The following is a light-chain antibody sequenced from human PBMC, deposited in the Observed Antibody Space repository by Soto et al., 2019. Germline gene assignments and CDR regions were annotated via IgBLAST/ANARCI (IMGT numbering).Light chain of an antibody. V-gene: IGLV2-8*01. CDR2: EVS. Sequence: QSALTQPPSASGSPGQSVTISCTGTSSDVGRYIYVSWYQQHPGKAPKIIMYEVSKRPSGVPDRFSGSKSGNTASLTVSVLQAEDEADYYCSSYGGSNNYVFGTGTKVTVL. J-gene: IGLJ1*01. CDR3: SSYGGSNNYV. CDR1: SSDVGRYIY.